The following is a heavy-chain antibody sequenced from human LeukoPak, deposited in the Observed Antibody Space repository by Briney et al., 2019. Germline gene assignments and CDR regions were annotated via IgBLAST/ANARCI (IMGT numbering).Heavy chain of an antibody. CDR1: GYTFTGYY. V-gene: IGHV1-2*02. CDR3: ARDYGSEPWSPITSYYFDY. D-gene: IGHD6-25*01. Sequence: GASVKVSCKASGYTFTGYYMHWVRQAPGQGLEWMGWINPNSGGTNYAQKFQGRVTMTRDTSISTAYMELSRLRSDDTAVYYCARDYGSEPWSPITSYYFDYWGQGTLVTVSS. CDR2: INPNSGGT. J-gene: IGHJ4*02.